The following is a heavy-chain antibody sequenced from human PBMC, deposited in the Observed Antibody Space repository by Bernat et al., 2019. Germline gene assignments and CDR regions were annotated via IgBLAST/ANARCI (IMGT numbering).Heavy chain of an antibody. CDR2: ISSTGTYI. CDR3: TRGGMNDILARPATMSVYYAALDL. CDR1: GFSFSKYT. Sequence: EVQLVESGGGLVKPGGSLRLSCVASGFSFSKYTINWVRQAPGKGLEWVSSISSTGTYIYYADSVKGRFTISRDNAKSSLSLHMSSLRAEDTAVYYCTRGGMNDILARPATMSVYYAALDLWGQGTTVTVSS. V-gene: IGHV3-21*02. D-gene: IGHD5-12*01. J-gene: IGHJ6*02.